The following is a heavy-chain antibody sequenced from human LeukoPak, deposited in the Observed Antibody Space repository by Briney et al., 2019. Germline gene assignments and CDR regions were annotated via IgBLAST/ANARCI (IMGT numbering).Heavy chain of an antibody. CDR2: ISGSGGST. V-gene: IGHV3-23*01. J-gene: IGHJ4*02. CDR1: GFTFISYA. CDR3: AKDQSNWNEGFDY. D-gene: IGHD1-1*01. Sequence: GGSLRLSCAASGFTFISYAMSWVRQAQGKGLEWVSAISGSGGSTYYADSVKGRFTISRDNSKNTLYLQMNSLRAEDTAVYYCAKDQSNWNEGFDYWGQGTLVTVSS.